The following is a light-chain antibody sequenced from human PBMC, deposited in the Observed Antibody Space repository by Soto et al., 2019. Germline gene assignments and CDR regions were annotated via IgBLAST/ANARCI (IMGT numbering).Light chain of an antibody. Sequence: DIQMTQSPSSLSASVGDTVTITCRASQSITNYLNWYQQKPGKAPNLLIYAASSLQSGVPSRFGGSGSGTDFTLTINSLQPEDFAIYYCQQSYHIPWTFGQGTKVEIK. CDR1: QSITNY. J-gene: IGKJ1*01. V-gene: IGKV1-39*01. CDR3: QQSYHIPWT. CDR2: AAS.